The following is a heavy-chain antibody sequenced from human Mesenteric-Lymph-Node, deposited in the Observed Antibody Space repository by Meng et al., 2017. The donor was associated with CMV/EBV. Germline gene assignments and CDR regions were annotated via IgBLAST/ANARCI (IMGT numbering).Heavy chain of an antibody. D-gene: IGHD2-21*01. V-gene: IGHV3-64*02. CDR3: ARHNPVLFGAFDI. CDR2: IISNGGST. Sequence: GESLKISCAASGFTFSTYAVNWVRQAPGKGLEYVSAIISNGGSTYYADSVKGRFTISRDNSKNTLYLQMGSLRAEDMAVYYCARHNPVLFGAFDIWGQGTMVTVSS. J-gene: IGHJ3*02. CDR1: GFTFSTYA.